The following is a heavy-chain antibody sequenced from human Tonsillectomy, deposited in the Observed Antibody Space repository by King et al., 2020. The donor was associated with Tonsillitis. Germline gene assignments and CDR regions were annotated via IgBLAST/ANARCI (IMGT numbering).Heavy chain of an antibody. J-gene: IGHJ3*02. CDR3: AKDRGANYYDRSRGGFDI. CDR1: GFSFSNFD. V-gene: IGHV3-21*01. Sequence: VQLVESGGGLVKPGGSLRLSCATFGFSFSNFDMHWVRQAPGKGLEWVSAISSSSRYIYYADSVKGRFPISRDKAKNSMFLQMNSLRVEDTAVYYCAKDRGANYYDRSRGGFDIWGKGTMVTVSS. D-gene: IGHD3-22*01. CDR2: ISSSSRYI.